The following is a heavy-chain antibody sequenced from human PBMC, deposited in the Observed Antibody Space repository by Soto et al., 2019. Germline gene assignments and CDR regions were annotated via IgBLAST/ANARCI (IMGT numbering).Heavy chain of an antibody. V-gene: IGHV1-8*01. CDR2: MNPNSGNT. D-gene: IGHD2-8*01. CDR1: GYTFTSYD. CDR3: ARGPIVLMVYAKPVYYYYGMDV. Sequence: QVQLVQSGAEVKKPGASVKVSCKASGYTFTSYDINWVRQATGQGLEWMGWMNPNSGNTGYAQKFQGRVTMTRNTSISTAYMELSSLRSEDTAVYYCARGPIVLMVYAKPVYYYYGMDVWGQGTTVTVSS. J-gene: IGHJ6*02.